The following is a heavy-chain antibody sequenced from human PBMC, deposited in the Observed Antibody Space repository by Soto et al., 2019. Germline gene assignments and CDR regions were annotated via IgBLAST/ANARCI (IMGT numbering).Heavy chain of an antibody. V-gene: IGHV3-23*01. J-gene: IGHJ3*02. D-gene: IGHD4-17*01. CDR3: ANDYGDYGDSAFDI. Sequence: GSLRLSCAASGLTFSSSAMNWVRQAPGKGLEWVSIISDSGGRTYYADSVKGRFTISRDNSRNTLYLQMNSLRAEDTAMYYCANDYGDYGDSAFDIWGQGTMVTVSS. CDR2: ISDSGGRT. CDR1: GLTFSSSA.